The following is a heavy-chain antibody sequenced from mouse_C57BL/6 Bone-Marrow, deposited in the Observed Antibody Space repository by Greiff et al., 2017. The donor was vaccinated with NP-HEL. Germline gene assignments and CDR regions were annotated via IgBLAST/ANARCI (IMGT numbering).Heavy chain of an antibody. CDR2: ISDGGSYT. D-gene: IGHD2-3*01. J-gene: IGHJ2*01. Sequence: DVMLVESGGGLVKPGGSLKLSCAASGFTFSSYAMSWVRQTPEKRLEWVATISDGGSYTYYPDNVKGRFTISRDNAKNNLYLQMIHLKSEDTAMYYCARDLDGYYYFDYWGQGTTLTVSS. CDR1: GFTFSSYA. V-gene: IGHV5-4*01. CDR3: ARDLDGYYYFDY.